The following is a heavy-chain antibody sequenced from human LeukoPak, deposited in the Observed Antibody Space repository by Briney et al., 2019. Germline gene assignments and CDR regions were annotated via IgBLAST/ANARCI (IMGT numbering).Heavy chain of an antibody. V-gene: IGHV4-59*01. J-gene: IGHJ1*01. Sequence: SVTLSLTCTVSGGSMSGYFWSWIRQPPGKGLEWIGYIYYSGSTNYNPSLKSRVTISVDTSKNQFSLKLSSVTAADTAVYYCARSITSSWYGDFQHWGQGTLVTVSS. CDR1: GGSMSGYF. CDR3: ARSITSSWYGDFQH. D-gene: IGHD6-13*01. CDR2: IYYSGST.